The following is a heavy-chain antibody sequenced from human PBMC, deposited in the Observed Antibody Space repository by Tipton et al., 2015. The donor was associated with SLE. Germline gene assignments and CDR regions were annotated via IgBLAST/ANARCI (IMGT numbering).Heavy chain of an antibody. V-gene: IGHV4-34*01. CDR3: AREVYDSSGYYADY. D-gene: IGHD3-22*01. CDR1: GGSFSGYY. Sequence: TLSLTCAVYGGSFSGYYWSWIRQPPGKGLEWIGEINHSRSTNYNPSLKSRVTISVDTSKNHFSLKLSSVTAADTAVYYCAREVYDSSGYYADYWGQGTLVTVSS. CDR2: INHSRST. J-gene: IGHJ4*02.